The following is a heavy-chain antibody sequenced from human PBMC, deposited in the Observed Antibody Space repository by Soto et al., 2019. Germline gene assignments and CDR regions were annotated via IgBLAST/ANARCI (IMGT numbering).Heavy chain of an antibody. J-gene: IGHJ4*02. CDR1: GGSISVYY. CDR2: IYNNGRT. CDR3: ARARFCTSTSCYHYFDF. D-gene: IGHD2-2*01. Sequence: SETLSLTCTISGGSISVYYWSWIRQSPRQGLEWIGYIYNNGRTDYNPSLKSRVTISVDTSKNHFSLKLSSVTPADTAVYYCARARFCTSTSCYHYFDFWGQGTLVTVSS. V-gene: IGHV4-59*01.